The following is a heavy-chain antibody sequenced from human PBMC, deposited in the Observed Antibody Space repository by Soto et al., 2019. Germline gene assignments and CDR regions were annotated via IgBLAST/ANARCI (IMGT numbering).Heavy chain of an antibody. D-gene: IGHD3-9*01. CDR1: GLTFGDYA. Sequence: GGSLRLSCTDSGLTFGDYAMSWFRQARGKGKEWVGFIRSKAYGGTTEYAASVKGRFTISRDDSKSIAYLQMNSLKTEDTAVYFFPILFRYFFWLSQMGAFDFWGQGTMVTFSS. V-gene: IGHV3-49*03. CDR2: IRSKAYGGTT. J-gene: IGHJ3*01. CDR3: PILFRYFFWLSQMGAFDF.